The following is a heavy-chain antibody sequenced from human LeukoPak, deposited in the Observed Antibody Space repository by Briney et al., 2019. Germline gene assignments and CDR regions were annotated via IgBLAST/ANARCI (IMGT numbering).Heavy chain of an antibody. J-gene: IGHJ4*02. Sequence: SETLSLTCTVSGGSISSYYGSWLRQPAGKGLEGIGRIYTSGSTNYNPSLKSRVTMSVDTSKNQFSLKLSSVTAADTAVYYCAREYSGSSRAFDYWGQGTLVTVSS. CDR3: AREYSGSSRAFDY. CDR2: IYTSGST. D-gene: IGHD1-26*01. V-gene: IGHV4-4*07. CDR1: GGSISSYY.